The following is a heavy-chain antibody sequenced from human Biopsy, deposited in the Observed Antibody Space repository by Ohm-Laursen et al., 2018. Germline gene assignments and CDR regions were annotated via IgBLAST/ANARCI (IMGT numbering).Heavy chain of an antibody. CDR2: IYYTGST. CDR1: GASVTSRSYY. V-gene: IGHV4-61*01. CDR3: ARDSRGGHLNTTLITGKNLDS. D-gene: IGHD3-16*01. J-gene: IGHJ4*02. Sequence: TLSLTWTVSGASVTSRSYYWTWIRQSPGKGLEWIGYIYYTGSTNYNPSVKSRVTISVDTSKNQFSLKLNSVTAADTAVYFCARDSRGGHLNTTLITGKNLDSWGQGILVTVSS.